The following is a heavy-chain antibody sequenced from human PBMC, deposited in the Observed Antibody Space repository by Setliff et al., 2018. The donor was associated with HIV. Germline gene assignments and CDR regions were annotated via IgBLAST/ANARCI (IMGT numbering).Heavy chain of an antibody. Sequence: GGSLRLSCVASGFTFSTYAINWVRLAPGKGLEWVSSISGSGYPYYADSVKGRLTISRDNSKNTLFLQMDSLRAEDTALYYCAKQRYYDGNDGFDVWGQGTMVTVSS. CDR1: GFTFSTYA. CDR2: ISGSGYP. CDR3: AKQRYYDGNDGFDV. J-gene: IGHJ3*01. V-gene: IGHV3-23*01. D-gene: IGHD3-3*01.